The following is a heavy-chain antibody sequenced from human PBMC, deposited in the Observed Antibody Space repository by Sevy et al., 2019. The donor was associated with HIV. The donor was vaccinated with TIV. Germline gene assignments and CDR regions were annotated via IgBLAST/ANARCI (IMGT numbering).Heavy chain of an antibody. CDR1: GFSFSSYS. Sequence: GGSLRLSCAASGFSFSSYSMNWVSQAPGKGLESVSSISSSSSYIYYADSVKGRFTISRDNAKNSLYLQMNSLRAEDTAVYYCARDAQYCSGGSCYSLIDYWGQGSLVTVSS. CDR3: ARDAQYCSGGSCYSLIDY. D-gene: IGHD2-15*01. V-gene: IGHV3-21*01. CDR2: ISSSSSYI. J-gene: IGHJ4*02.